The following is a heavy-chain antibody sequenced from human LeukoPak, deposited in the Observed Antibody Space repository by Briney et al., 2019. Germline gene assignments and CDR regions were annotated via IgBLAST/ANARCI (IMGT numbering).Heavy chain of an antibody. V-gene: IGHV3-30*02. D-gene: IGHD3-22*01. Sequence: GGSLRLSCAASGFTFCTCAMHWVRQAPGKGLEWVAFIRYDGNNKNYADSVKGRFTISRDNSKDTLFLQMNSLRPEDTAVYYCARGLYYKDRSGYPAWGQGTLVTVSS. CDR1: GFTFCTCA. CDR2: IRYDGNNK. J-gene: IGHJ5*02. CDR3: ARGLYYKDRSGYPA.